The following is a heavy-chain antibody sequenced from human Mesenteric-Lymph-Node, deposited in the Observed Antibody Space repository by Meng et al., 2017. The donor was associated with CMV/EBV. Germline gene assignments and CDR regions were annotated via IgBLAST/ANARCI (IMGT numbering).Heavy chain of an antibody. CDR1: GFSLSTSGMR. Sequence: SGPTLVKPTQTLTLTCTFSGFSLSTSGMRVSWIRQPPGKALEWLARIDWDDDKFYSTSLKTRLTISKDTSKNQVVLTMTNMDPVDTATYYCARMEPGGNWFDPWGQGTQVTVSS. D-gene: IGHD1-14*01. CDR3: ARMEPGGNWFDP. J-gene: IGHJ5*02. CDR2: IDWDDDK. V-gene: IGHV2-70D*14.